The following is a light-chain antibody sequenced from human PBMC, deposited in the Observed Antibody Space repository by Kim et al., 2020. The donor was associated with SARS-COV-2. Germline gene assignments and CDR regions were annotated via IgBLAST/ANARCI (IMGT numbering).Light chain of an antibody. CDR3: MQAVQSPLT. CDR1: QGLLHSNGYNY. CDR2: LGS. Sequence: PASISCRSSQGLLHSNGYNYLDWYLQKPGQSPQLLIYLGSNRASGVPDRFSGSGSGTDFTLNINKVEAEDVGVYYCMQAVQSPLTFGQGTRLEIK. V-gene: IGKV2-28*01. J-gene: IGKJ5*01.